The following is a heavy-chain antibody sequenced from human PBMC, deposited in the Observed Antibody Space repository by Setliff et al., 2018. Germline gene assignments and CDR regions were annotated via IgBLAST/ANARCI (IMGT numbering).Heavy chain of an antibody. CDR3: ARAADSYGPPRSYMDV. Sequence: ETLSLTCTASGGSISSSNWWTWVRQPPGKGLEWVSAISGSGGSTDYADSVKGRFTISRDNAKNSLYLQMNSLRAEDTAVYYCARAADSYGPPRSYMDVWGKGTTVTVSS. V-gene: IGHV3-23*01. CDR1: GGSISSSN. CDR2: ISGSGGST. D-gene: IGHD5-18*01. J-gene: IGHJ6*03.